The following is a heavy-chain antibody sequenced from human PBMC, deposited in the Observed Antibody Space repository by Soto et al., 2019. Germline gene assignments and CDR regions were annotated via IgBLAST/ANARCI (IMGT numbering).Heavy chain of an antibody. V-gene: IGHV1-24*01. J-gene: IGHJ5*02. CDR3: ATSGITGTRAAWFDP. CDR2: FDPEDGET. CDR1: GYTLTELS. D-gene: IGHD1-7*01. Sequence: ASVKVSCKVSGYTLTELSMHWVRQAPGKGLEWMGGFDPEDGETIYAQKFQGRVTMTEDTSTDTAYMELSSLRSEDTAVYYCATSGITGTRAAWFDPWGQGTLVTVS.